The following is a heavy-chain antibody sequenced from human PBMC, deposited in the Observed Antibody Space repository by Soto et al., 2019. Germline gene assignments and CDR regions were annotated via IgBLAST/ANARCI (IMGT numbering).Heavy chain of an antibody. CDR3: ARDTESNSYND. Sequence: GASVKVSCKASGYIFSTSGISWVRQAPGQGLEWVGWIRPDDGNTKSAQRLQGRVTLTTDTSASTAYMELRSLTSDDTAMYYCARDTESNSYNDWGQGTLVTVSS. D-gene: IGHD1-20*01. CDR1: GYIFSTSG. J-gene: IGHJ4*02. CDR2: IRPDDGNT. V-gene: IGHV1-18*01.